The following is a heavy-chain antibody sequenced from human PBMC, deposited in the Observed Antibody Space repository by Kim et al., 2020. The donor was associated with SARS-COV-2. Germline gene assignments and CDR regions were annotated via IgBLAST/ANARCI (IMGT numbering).Heavy chain of an antibody. J-gene: IGHJ6*02. V-gene: IGHV1-18*01. CDR3: AREMYSSSWYGSLRYYYYGMDV. CDR2: ISAYNGNT. Sequence: ASVKVSCKASGYTFTSYGISWVRQAPGQGLEWMGWISAYNGNTNYAQKLQGRVTMTTDTSTSTAYMELRSLRSDDTAVYYCAREMYSSSWYGSLRYYYYGMDVWGQGTTVTVSS. D-gene: IGHD6-13*01. CDR1: GYTFTSYG.